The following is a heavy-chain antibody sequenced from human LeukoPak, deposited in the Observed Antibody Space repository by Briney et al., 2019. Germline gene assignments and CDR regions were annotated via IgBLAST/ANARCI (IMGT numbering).Heavy chain of an antibody. Sequence: GGSLRLSCAASGFTFSSYSMNWVRRAPGKGLEWVSSISSSSSYIYYADSVKGRFTISRDNAKNSLYLQMNSLRAEDTAVYYCARSASLERQDYWGQGTLVTVSS. D-gene: IGHD1-1*01. CDR1: GFTFSSYS. CDR3: ARSASLERQDY. J-gene: IGHJ4*02. V-gene: IGHV3-21*01. CDR2: ISSSSSYI.